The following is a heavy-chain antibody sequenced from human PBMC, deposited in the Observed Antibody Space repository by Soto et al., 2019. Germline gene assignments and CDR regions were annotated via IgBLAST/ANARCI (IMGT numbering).Heavy chain of an antibody. CDR2: IYWDNDK. J-gene: IGHJ4*02. CDR3: AHRRSGVSQWNYGDFDY. CDR1: GFSLITSGVG. Sequence: QITLKESGPTLVKPTQPLTLTCTFSGFSLITSGVGVGWIRHPPGKALEWLAFIYWDNDKFYSPSLRSRLTIAKDTPKNQVVLTMTEVDPVDTATYFCAHRRSGVSQWNYGDFDYWGQGTQVAVSS. D-gene: IGHD1-7*01. V-gene: IGHV2-5*02.